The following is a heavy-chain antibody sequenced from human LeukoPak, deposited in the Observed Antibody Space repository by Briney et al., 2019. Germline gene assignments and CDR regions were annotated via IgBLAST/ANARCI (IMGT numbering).Heavy chain of an antibody. Sequence: PGGSLRLSCAASGFTFSSYAMSWVRQAPGKGLEWVSVIYSGGSTYYADSVKGRFTISRDNSKNTLYLQMNSLRAEDTAVYYCARVVGAAIYYMDVWGKGTTVTVSS. CDR3: ARVVGAAIYYMDV. D-gene: IGHD2-21*02. V-gene: IGHV3-53*01. CDR1: GFTFSSYA. CDR2: IYSGGST. J-gene: IGHJ6*03.